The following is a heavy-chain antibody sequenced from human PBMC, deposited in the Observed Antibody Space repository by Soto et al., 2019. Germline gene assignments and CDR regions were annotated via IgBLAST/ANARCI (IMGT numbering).Heavy chain of an antibody. CDR3: VKGNQLLRYYFEF. D-gene: IGHD2-15*01. CDR1: GFTFSNYA. Sequence: GGSLRLSCSVSGFTFSNYAMHWVRQAPGKGLEYVSGITSEGDRTWHADSVKDRFTISRDNSANTPFLQMSSLRVEDTAIYFCVKGNQLLRYYFEFWCPGTLVTVSS. J-gene: IGHJ4*01. CDR2: ITSEGDRT. V-gene: IGHV3-64D*06.